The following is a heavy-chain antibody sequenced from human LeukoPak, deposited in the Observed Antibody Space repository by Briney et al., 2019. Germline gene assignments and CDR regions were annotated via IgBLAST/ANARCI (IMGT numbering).Heavy chain of an antibody. D-gene: IGHD3-10*01. CDR2: IYYSGST. J-gene: IGHJ4*02. CDR1: GGFISGYY. Sequence: SETLSLTCAVYGGFISGYYWSWIRQPPGKGLEWIGYIYYSGSTNYNPSLKSRVTISVDTSKNQFSLNLRSVTAADTAVYYRAKVAKYYYGSETYFFFDHWGQGTLVTVSS. V-gene: IGHV4-59*12. CDR3: AKVAKYYYGSETYFFFDH.